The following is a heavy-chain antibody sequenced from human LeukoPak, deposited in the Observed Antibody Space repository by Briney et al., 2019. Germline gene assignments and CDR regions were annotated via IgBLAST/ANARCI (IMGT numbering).Heavy chain of an antibody. Sequence: GAAVKVSCKASGYRFAVFGITWGRQGPGQGLEWMGSIRVHNGGTNYAQKVQGRLTMTTDTSATTAYMELRSLKSDDTAVYYCARDRYDVGVAFDFWGQGTMVTVSS. CDR1: GYRFAVFG. D-gene: IGHD3-9*01. CDR3: ARDRYDVGVAFDF. V-gene: IGHV1-18*01. CDR2: IRVHNGGT. J-gene: IGHJ3*01.